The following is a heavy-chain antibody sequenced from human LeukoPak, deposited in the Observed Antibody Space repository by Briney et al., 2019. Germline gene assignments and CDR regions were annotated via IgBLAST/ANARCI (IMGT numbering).Heavy chain of an antibody. V-gene: IGHV4-59*01. CDR1: GGSISSYF. D-gene: IGHD3-10*01. CDR2: IYYRGST. Sequence: SETLSLTCTVSGGSISSYFWTWIRQPPGKELEWIGYIYYRGSTNYNPSLKSRVTISVDTSKNQFSLRLSSVTAADTAVYYCAREDYSDAFDIWGRGTMVTVSS. J-gene: IGHJ3*02. CDR3: AREDYSDAFDI.